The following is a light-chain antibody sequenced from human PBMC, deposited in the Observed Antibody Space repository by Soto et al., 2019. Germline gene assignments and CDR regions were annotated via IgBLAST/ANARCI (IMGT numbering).Light chain of an antibody. CDR1: QNIYNS. Sequence: DIQMTQSPSSLSASLGHRVTITCRTSQNIYNSLNWYQQKAGRAPAVLIYGASNLQGGVPLRFSGSGSGTDFTLTISGLQPEDSATYYCQESRSALWGTCGQGTKVEVK. CDR2: GAS. J-gene: IGKJ1*01. CDR3: QESRSALWGT. V-gene: IGKV1-39*01.